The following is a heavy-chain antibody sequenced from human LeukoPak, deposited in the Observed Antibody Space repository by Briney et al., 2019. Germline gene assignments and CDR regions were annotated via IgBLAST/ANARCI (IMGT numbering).Heavy chain of an antibody. Sequence: GGSLRLSCAASGFTFSTYSMNWVRQAPGKGLEWVSTISGSGDTTYYADSVKGRFTISRDNSKNTLYLQMNSLRAEDTALYYCASAPGIAAAGIGAFDIWGQGTMVIVSS. J-gene: IGHJ3*02. CDR2: ISGSGDTT. D-gene: IGHD6-13*01. CDR3: ASAPGIAAAGIGAFDI. CDR1: GFTFSTYS. V-gene: IGHV3-23*01.